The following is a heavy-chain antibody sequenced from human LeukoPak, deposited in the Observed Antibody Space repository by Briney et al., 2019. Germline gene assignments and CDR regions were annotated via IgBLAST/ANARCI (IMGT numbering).Heavy chain of an antibody. J-gene: IGHJ4*02. CDR2: IYYSGST. CDR3: ARDPISYYDSSGTWFDY. CDR1: GGSISSGGYY. D-gene: IGHD3-22*01. V-gene: IGHV4-31*03. Sequence: SETLSLTCTVSGGSISSGGYYWSWIRQHPGKGLEWIGYIYYSGSTYYNPSLKSRVTISVDTSKNQFSLKLSSVTAADTAGYYCARDPISYYDSSGTWFDYGGQGTLVTVSS.